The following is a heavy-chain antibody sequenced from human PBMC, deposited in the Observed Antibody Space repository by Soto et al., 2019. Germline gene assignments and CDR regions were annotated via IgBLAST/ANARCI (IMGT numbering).Heavy chain of an antibody. CDR3: ARVPDY. CDR2: IYHSVST. J-gene: IGHJ4*02. V-gene: IGHV4-30-2*01. Sequence: QLLESGSGLVKPSQTLSLTCAVSGGSISSGGYSWGWIRQPPGKGLEWIGYIYHSVSTYYNPSLKSRVTISVDRSKNQFSLRLSSVTAADTAVYYWARVPDYWGQGTLVTVSS. CDR1: GGSISSGGYS.